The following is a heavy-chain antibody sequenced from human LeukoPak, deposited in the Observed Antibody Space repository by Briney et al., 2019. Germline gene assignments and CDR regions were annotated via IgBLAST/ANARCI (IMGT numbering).Heavy chain of an antibody. J-gene: IGHJ4*02. D-gene: IGHD6-19*01. CDR2: ISYDGSDK. Sequence: GRSLRLSCAASGFTFSTYGMHWVRQAPGKGLEWLAVISYDGSDKYYAGSVKGRLTISRDNSKNTLYLQMNSLRAEDTAVYYCARGVAGYFDYWGQGTLVTVSS. CDR1: GFTFSTYG. CDR3: ARGVAGYFDY. V-gene: IGHV3-30*03.